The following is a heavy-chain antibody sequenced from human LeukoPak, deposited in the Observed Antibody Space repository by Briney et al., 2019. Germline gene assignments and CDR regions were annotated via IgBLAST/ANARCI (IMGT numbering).Heavy chain of an antibody. CDR3: ARGKTTVTPGYFDY. V-gene: IGHV3-7*01. CDR2: IKQTGSEN. D-gene: IGHD4-11*01. Sequence: GGSLRLSCAASGFTFSSYSMSWVRQAPGKGLEWVANIKQTGSENYYVDSVKGRFTISRDNAKNSLYLQMNSLRAEDTAVYYCARGKTTVTPGYFDYWGQGTLVTVSS. CDR1: GFTFSSYS. J-gene: IGHJ4*02.